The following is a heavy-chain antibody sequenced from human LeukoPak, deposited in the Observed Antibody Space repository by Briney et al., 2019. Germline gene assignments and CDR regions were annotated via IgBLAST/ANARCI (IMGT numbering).Heavy chain of an antibody. Sequence: SETLSLTCTVSGGSISSSSYYWGWIRQPPGKGLEWIGNIYYGGSTYYNPSLKSRVTISVDTSKNQFSLRLSSVTAADTAVYYCARGSRDSGWDFDYWGQGTLVTVSS. CDR2: IYYGGST. J-gene: IGHJ4*02. CDR3: ARGSRDSGWDFDY. D-gene: IGHD6-19*01. CDR1: GGSISSSSYY. V-gene: IGHV4-39*01.